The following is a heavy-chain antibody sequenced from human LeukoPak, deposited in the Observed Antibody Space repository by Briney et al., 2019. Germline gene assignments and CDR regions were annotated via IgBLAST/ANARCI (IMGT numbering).Heavy chain of an antibody. J-gene: IGHJ4*02. CDR2: ISSSGSTI. CDR3: ARVGGGSTVSFDY. Sequence: GGSLRLSCAASGFTFSSYEMNWVRQAPGKGLEWVSYISSSGSTIYYADSVKGRFTISRDNAKNSLYLQMNSLRAEDTAVYYCARVGGGSTVSFDYWGQGTLVTVSS. D-gene: IGHD3-16*01. V-gene: IGHV3-48*03. CDR1: GFTFSSYE.